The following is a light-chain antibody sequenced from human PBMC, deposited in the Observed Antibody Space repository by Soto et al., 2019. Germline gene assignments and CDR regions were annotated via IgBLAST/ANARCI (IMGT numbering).Light chain of an antibody. CDR3: QQLNSYPFT. J-gene: IGKJ4*01. CDR1: QGISTF. Sequence: DIQLTQSPSFLSASVGDRVTITCRASQGISTFLAWYQQKPGKAPKLLIYGASTLQGGVPSRFSGSVSGTEFTLTISSLQPEDFATSYCQQLNSYPFTFGGGTKVEIK. V-gene: IGKV1-9*01. CDR2: GAS.